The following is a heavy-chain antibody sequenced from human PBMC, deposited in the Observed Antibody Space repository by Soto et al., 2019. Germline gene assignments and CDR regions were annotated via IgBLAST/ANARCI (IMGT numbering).Heavy chain of an antibody. CDR3: SPRQVGDYVWASYRNYGFDI. CDR2: ISGSGEGT. Sequence: GGSLRLSCVASGFTFSSYAMTWVRQAPGKGLEWVAGISGSGEGTYYADSVKGRFTISRDNSKNTLYLQMNSLRAEDTAVYYCSPRQVGDYVWASYRNYGFDIWGQGTMVTVSS. V-gene: IGHV3-23*01. J-gene: IGHJ3*02. CDR1: GFTFSSYA. D-gene: IGHD3-16*01.